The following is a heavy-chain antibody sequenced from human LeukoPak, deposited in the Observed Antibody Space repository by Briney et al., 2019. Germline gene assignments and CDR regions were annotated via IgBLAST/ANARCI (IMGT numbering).Heavy chain of an antibody. CDR3: ARTTAGY. Sequence: SGWSLRLSCAASGFTFSSYWMGWVRRAPGKGLEWVANIKGDGSEIYYVDSVKGRFTISRDNAKNSLYLQMDSLRVEDTAVYYCARTTAGYWGQGTLVTVSS. CDR2: IKGDGSEI. V-gene: IGHV3-7*01. J-gene: IGHJ4*02. D-gene: IGHD1-1*01. CDR1: GFTFSSYW.